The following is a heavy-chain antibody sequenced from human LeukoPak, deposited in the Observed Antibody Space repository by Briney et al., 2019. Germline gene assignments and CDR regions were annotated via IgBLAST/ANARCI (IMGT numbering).Heavy chain of an antibody. CDR1: GGSISSSSYY. CDR3: ARRRQTMIVVVPFDY. D-gene: IGHD3-22*01. Sequence: PSETLSLTCTVSGGSISSSSYYWGWIRQPPGKGLEWIGSIYYSGSTYYNPSLKSRVTISVDTSKNQFSLKLSSVTAADTAVYYCARRRQTMIVVVPFDYWGQGTLVTVSS. CDR2: IYYSGST. J-gene: IGHJ4*02. V-gene: IGHV4-39*07.